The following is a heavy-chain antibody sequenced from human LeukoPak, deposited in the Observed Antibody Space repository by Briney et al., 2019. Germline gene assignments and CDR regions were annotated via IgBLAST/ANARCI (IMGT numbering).Heavy chain of an antibody. CDR2: VNIGNGDT. CDR1: GYTFTSYT. D-gene: IGHD3-16*02. V-gene: IGHV1-3*04. Sequence: GASVKVSCKASGYTFTSYTMHWVRQAPGQRLEWMGWVNIGNGDTEYSQKFQGRVTFTKDTSASTAYMDLSSLRSEDTAVYYCARASFPLGGVIYHFDYWGQGTLVTVSS. CDR3: ARASFPLGGVIYHFDY. J-gene: IGHJ4*02.